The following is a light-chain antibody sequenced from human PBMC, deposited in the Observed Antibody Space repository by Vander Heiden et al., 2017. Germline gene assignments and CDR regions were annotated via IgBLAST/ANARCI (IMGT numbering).Light chain of an antibody. CDR1: QSIGTW. CDR2: DAS. J-gene: IGKJ1*01. V-gene: IGKV1-5*01. Sequence: DIQMTQSPYTLSASVGDRVTITCRASQSIGTWLAWYQQKPGKAPKLLIYDASFLESGVPSRFSGSGSGTEFTLTISSLQPDDFATYYCQQYDSYLWTFGQGTKVEIK. CDR3: QQYDSYLWT.